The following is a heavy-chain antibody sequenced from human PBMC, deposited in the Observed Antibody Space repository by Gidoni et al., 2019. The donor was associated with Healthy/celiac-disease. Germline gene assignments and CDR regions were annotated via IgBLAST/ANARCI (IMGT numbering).Heavy chain of an antibody. CDR1: GGSISSSSYY. CDR2: IYYSGST. J-gene: IGHJ6*02. V-gene: IGHV4-39*01. Sequence: LQLQEAGPGLVKPPETLSLTCTVCGGSISSSSYYWGWIRPPPGKGLEWLGSIYYSGSTYYNPALKSRVTISVDTSKNQFSLMLSSVTAADTAVYYCARTPTLDVWGQGTTVTVSS. CDR3: ARTPTLDV.